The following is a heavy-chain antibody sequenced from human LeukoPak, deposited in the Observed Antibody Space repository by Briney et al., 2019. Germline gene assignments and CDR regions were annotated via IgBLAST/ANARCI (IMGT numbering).Heavy chain of an antibody. J-gene: IGHJ4*02. CDR3: ASGSEYSSSWYYFDY. CDR1: GFTFSSYA. D-gene: IGHD6-13*01. V-gene: IGHV1-69*04. Sequence: GRSLRLSCAASGFTFSSYAISWVRQAPGQGLEWMGRIIPILGIANYAQKFQGRVTITADKSTSTAYMELSSLRSEDTAVYYCASGSEYSSSWYYFDYWGQGTLVTVSS. CDR2: IIPILGIA.